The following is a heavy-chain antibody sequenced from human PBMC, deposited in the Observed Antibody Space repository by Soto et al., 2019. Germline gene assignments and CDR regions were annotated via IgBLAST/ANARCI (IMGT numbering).Heavy chain of an antibody. V-gene: IGHV1-69*18. CDR3: ARVGDAPYYYDSSGYLDY. J-gene: IGHJ4*02. CDR2: IIAIFGTA. CDR1: GGTFSSYA. Sequence: QVQLVQSGAEVKKPGSSVMVSCKASGGTFSSYAISWLRQAPGQELEWMERIIAIFGTANYAQKLQSRVTITADESTSTAHMELSSLRSEDTAVYYCARVGDAPYYYDSSGYLDYWGQGTLVTVSS. D-gene: IGHD3-22*01.